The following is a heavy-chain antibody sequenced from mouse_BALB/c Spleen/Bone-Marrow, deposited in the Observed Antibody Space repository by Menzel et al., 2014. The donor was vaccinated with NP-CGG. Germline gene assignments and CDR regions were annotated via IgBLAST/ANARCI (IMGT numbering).Heavy chain of an antibody. J-gene: IGHJ2*01. CDR1: GYSFTDYT. CDR3: ARARWYDY. Sequence: VQLQQSGPGLAKPGSSVKMSCKTSGYSFTDYTMHWVKQSHGKSLEWIGDFNPNNGGTDYNQKFQDKATLTVDKSSRTAFMEFRSLTFEDSAVYYCARARWYDYWGQGTTLTVSS. CDR2: FNPNNGGT. D-gene: IGHD1-1*02. V-gene: IGHV1-22*01.